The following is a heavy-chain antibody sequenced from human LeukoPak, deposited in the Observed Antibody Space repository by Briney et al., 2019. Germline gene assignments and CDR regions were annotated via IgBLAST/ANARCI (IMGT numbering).Heavy chain of an antibody. J-gene: IGHJ4*02. CDR2: ISSNGGGT. V-gene: IGHV3-64*01. Sequence: PGGSLRLSCAASGFXFSSYGIHWVRQAPGKGLEYVSAISSNGGGTYYANSVKGRFTISRDNSKNTLYLQMGSLRAEDMAVYYCARIASTPPFTDYWGQGTLVTVSS. D-gene: IGHD5/OR15-5a*01. CDR3: ARIASTPPFTDY. CDR1: GFXFSSYG.